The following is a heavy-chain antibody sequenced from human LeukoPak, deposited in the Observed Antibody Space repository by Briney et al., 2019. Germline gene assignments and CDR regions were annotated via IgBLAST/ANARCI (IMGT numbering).Heavy chain of an antibody. CDR2: INPNSGGT. Sequence: ASVKVSCKASGYTFTGYHMHWVRQAPGQGLEWMGWINPNSGGTNYAQKFQGRVTMTRDTSISTAYMELSRLRSDDTAVYYCARSAHTGYYYYYYYMGVWGKGTTVTVSS. J-gene: IGHJ6*03. D-gene: IGHD1-14*01. CDR1: GYTFTGYH. CDR3: ARSAHTGYYYYYYYMGV. V-gene: IGHV1-2*02.